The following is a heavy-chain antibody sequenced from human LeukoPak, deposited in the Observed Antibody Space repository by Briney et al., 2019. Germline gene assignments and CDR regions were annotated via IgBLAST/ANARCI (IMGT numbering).Heavy chain of an antibody. CDR3: ARVRWLRLTDNSAHDDYYYYMDV. V-gene: IGHV4-39*07. CDR1: GGSISSSSYY. CDR2: IYYSGST. D-gene: IGHD5-12*01. J-gene: IGHJ6*03. Sequence: PSETLSLTCTVPGGSISSSSYYWGWIRQPPGKGLEWIGSIYYSGSTYYNPSLKSRVTISVDTSKNQFSLKLSSVTAADTAVYYCARVRWLRLTDNSAHDDYYYYMDVWGKGTTVTVSS.